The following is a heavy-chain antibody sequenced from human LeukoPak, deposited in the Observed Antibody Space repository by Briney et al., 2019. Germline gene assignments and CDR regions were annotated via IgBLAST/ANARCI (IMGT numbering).Heavy chain of an antibody. CDR1: GFTVSRNY. Sequence: GGSLRLSCAASGFTVSRNYMSWVRKAPGKGLELVSVIYTDGSTYYADSVRGRFTISRDNSENTLYLQMNSLRAEDTALYYCAGAYGYNYFHYWGQGTLVTVSS. CDR2: IYTDGST. D-gene: IGHD5-12*01. V-gene: IGHV3-53*01. CDR3: AGAYGYNYFHY. J-gene: IGHJ4*02.